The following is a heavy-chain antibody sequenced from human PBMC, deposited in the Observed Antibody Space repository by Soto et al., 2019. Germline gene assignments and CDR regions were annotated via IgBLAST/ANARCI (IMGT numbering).Heavy chain of an antibody. CDR3: ARALFSSNSGGYYFQFDY. CDR2: IISNDDK. Sequence: SGPTLVNPTETRTLTCRVSGFSLTDTRMGVSWIRQAPGRALEWLAHIISNDDKSYSTSLKSRHTISTDTSKNQVVLRMTKMDPVDTGRYYCARALFSSNSGGYYFQFDYWGPGTLVTVSS. J-gene: IGHJ4*02. V-gene: IGHV2-26*01. CDR1: GFSLTDTRMG. D-gene: IGHD3-22*01.